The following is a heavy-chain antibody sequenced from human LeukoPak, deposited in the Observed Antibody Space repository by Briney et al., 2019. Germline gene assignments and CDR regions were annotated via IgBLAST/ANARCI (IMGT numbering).Heavy chain of an antibody. CDR2: FDPENGET. D-gene: IGHD3-3*01. CDR1: GYTLTELS. CDR3: ATDQGFWSGSVWYFDY. V-gene: IGHV1-24*01. J-gene: IGHJ4*02. Sequence: GASVKVSCKVSGYTLTELSMHWVRQAPGKGLEWMGGFDPENGETIYAQKFQGRVTMTEDTSTDTAYMDLSSLRSEDTAVYYCATDQGFWSGSVWYFDYWGQGTLVTASS.